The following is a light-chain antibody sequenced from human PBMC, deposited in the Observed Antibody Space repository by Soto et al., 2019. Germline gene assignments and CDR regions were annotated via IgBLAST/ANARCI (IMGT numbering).Light chain of an antibody. J-gene: IGKJ5*01. CDR2: DAS. Sequence: EIVLTQSPATLSVSPGERATLSCRASQSVSGDLAWYHHKPGQAPRLLIYDASTRALDTPARFAGSGSGTEFTLTISSLQSEDFAVYFCQQYNTWPITFGQGTRLEIX. V-gene: IGKV3-15*01. CDR3: QQYNTWPIT. CDR1: QSVSGD.